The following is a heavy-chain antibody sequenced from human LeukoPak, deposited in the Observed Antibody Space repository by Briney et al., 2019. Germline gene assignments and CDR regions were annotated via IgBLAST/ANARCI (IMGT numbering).Heavy chain of an antibody. J-gene: IGHJ6*02. D-gene: IGHD2/OR15-2a*01. V-gene: IGHV1-46*01. CDR3: ARVLEGIYGMDV. Sequence: GASVKVSCKASGYTFTSYYMHWVRQAPGQGLEWMGIINPSGGSTSYAQKFQGRVTMTRDTSTSTVYMELSSPRSEDTAVYYCARVLEGIYGMDVWGQGTTVTVSS. CDR1: GYTFTSYY. CDR2: INPSGGST.